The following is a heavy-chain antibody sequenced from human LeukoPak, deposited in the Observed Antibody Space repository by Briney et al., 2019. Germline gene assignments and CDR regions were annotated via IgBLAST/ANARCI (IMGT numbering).Heavy chain of an antibody. CDR2: ISGSGGST. V-gene: IGHV3-23*01. CDR1: GFTFDDYG. CDR3: TKQPLITMVRGVLDY. D-gene: IGHD3-10*01. Sequence: PGGSLRLSCAASGFTFDDYGMSWVRQAPGKGLEWVSAISGSGGSTYYADSVKGRFTIPRDNSKNTLYLQMNSLRAEDTAVYYCTKQPLITMVRGVLDYWGQGTLVTVSS. J-gene: IGHJ4*02.